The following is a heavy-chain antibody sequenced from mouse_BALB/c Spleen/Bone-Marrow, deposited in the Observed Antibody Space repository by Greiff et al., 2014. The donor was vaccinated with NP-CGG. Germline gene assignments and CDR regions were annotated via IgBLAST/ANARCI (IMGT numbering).Heavy chain of an antibody. V-gene: IGHV1-14*01. D-gene: IGHD2-14*01. J-gene: IGHJ3*01. Sequence: VQLKESGPELVKPGASGKMSCKASGYTFTSYVMHWVKQKPGQGLEWIGYINPYNDGTKYNEKFKGKATLTSDKSSSTAYMELSSLTSEDSAVYYCARSGRYDGFAYWGQGTLVTVSA. CDR2: INPYNDGT. CDR1: GYTFTSYV. CDR3: ARSGRYDGFAY.